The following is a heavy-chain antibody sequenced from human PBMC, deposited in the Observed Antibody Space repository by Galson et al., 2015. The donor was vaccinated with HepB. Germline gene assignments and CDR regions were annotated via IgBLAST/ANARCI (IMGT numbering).Heavy chain of an antibody. D-gene: IGHD2/OR15-2a*01. CDR3: ARDLSTHTPVDAFDI. CDR1: GFTVSSNY. Sequence: SLRLSCAASGFTVSSNYMSWVRQAPGKGLEWVSVIYSGGSTYYADSVKGRFTISRDNSKNTLYLQMNSLRAEDTAVYYCARDLSTHTPVDAFDIWGQGTMVTVSS. J-gene: IGHJ3*02. CDR2: IYSGGST. V-gene: IGHV3-53*01.